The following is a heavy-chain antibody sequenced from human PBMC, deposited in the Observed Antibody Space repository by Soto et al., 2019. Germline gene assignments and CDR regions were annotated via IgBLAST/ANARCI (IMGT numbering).Heavy chain of an antibody. V-gene: IGHV3-48*02. CDR2: ISSSSSTI. D-gene: IGHD5-18*01. J-gene: IGHJ6*02. CDR3: ARGERYSYGYYYYYGMDV. Sequence: HPGGSLRLSCAASGFTFSSYSMNWVRQAPGKGLEWVSYISSSSSTIYYADSVKGRFTISRDNAKNSLYLQMNSLRDEDTAVYYCARGERYSYGYYYYYGMDVWGQGTTVTVSS. CDR1: GFTFSSYS.